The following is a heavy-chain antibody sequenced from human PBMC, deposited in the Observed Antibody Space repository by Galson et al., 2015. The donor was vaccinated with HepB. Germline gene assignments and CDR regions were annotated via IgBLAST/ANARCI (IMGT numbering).Heavy chain of an antibody. D-gene: IGHD3-10*01. CDR2: TSFDGDKR. CDR3: AKDAFGSGSFPEFLQH. CDR1: GFTFSKHG. J-gene: IGHJ1*01. V-gene: IGHV3-30*18. Sequence: SLRLSCAASGFTFSKHGLHWVRQAPGKGLDWVAVTSFDGDKRWYADSVKGRFTISRDNSRNTVYLQMDGLRPEDTAMYYCAKDAFGSGSFPEFLQHWGQGTRVTVSS.